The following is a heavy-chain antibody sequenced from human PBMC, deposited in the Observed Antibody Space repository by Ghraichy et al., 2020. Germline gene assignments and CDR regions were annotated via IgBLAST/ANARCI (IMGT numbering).Heavy chain of an antibody. Sequence: SETLSLTCTVSGGSINSIIYYWGWIRQPPGKGLEWIGSIYYSGSAYYNPSLKSRVFISVDTSKNQFSLNLSSVTAADTAVYYCVRSSSYARGSYGEWGQGTLVTVSS. CDR2: IYYSGSA. D-gene: IGHD5-18*01. J-gene: IGHJ4*02. CDR1: GGSINSIIYY. V-gene: IGHV4-39*01. CDR3: VRSSSYARGSYGE.